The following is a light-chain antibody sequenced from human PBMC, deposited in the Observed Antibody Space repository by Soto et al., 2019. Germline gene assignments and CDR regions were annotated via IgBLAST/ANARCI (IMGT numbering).Light chain of an antibody. Sequence: DVVVTQSPLSLPVTPGEPASISCRSSQSLLHSNGYNYLDWYLQKPGQSPQLLIYLGSTRASGVPARFSGSGSGTDFTLNIRTVEAEDVGVYYCMQALQTPRTFGQGTKVELK. CDR2: LGS. V-gene: IGKV2-28*01. CDR1: QSLLHSNGYNY. CDR3: MQALQTPRT. J-gene: IGKJ1*01.